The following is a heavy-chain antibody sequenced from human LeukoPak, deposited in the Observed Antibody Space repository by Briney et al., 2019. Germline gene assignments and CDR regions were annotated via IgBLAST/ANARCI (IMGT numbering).Heavy chain of an antibody. CDR3: ASQRGYTYGFDY. CDR1: GGSFSSYY. J-gene: IGHJ4*02. Sequence: PSETLSLTCTVSGGSFSSYYWTWIRRPPGKGLEWIGHIYYSGNPTYNPSLKSRFTISVDPSKNQVSLKVNSVTTADTAVYYCASQRGYTYGFDYWGQGTLVTVSA. CDR2: IYYSGNP. D-gene: IGHD5-18*01. V-gene: IGHV4-59*01.